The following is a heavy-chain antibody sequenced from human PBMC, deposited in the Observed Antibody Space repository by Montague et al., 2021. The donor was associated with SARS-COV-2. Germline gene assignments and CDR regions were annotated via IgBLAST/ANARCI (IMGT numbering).Heavy chain of an antibody. Sequence: SLRLSCAASGFTFSSYAMSWVRQAPGKGLEWVSAISGSGGSTYYADSVKGRFTISRDNSKNTLYLRMNSLRAEDTAVYYCAKDSGSSMDYYYGMDVWGQGTTVTVSS. CDR2: ISGSGGST. V-gene: IGHV3-23*01. D-gene: IGHD1-26*01. J-gene: IGHJ6*02. CDR3: AKDSGSSMDYYYGMDV. CDR1: GFTFSSYA.